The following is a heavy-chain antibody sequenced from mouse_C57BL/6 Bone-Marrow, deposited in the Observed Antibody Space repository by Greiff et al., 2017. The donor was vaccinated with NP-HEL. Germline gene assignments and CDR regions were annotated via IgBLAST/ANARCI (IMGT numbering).Heavy chain of an antibody. D-gene: IGHD2-2*01. Sequence: EVKLQESGGGLVKPGGSLKLSCAASGFTFSDYGMHWVRQAPEKGLEWVAYISSGSSTIYYADTLKGRFTISKDNAKNTLFLQMTSLRAEDTAMYYCGRKKGWLRGAMDDWGQGTSVTVSS. CDR3: GRKKGWLRGAMDD. CDR1: GFTFSDYG. J-gene: IGHJ4*01. V-gene: IGHV5-17*01. CDR2: ISSGSSTI.